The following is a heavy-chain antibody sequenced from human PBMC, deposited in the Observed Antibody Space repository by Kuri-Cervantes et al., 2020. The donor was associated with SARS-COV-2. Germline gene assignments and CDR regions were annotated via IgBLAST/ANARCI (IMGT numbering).Heavy chain of an antibody. CDR3: TRPPQDSEEYFDY. J-gene: IGHJ4*02. CDR1: GFIFSGSA. V-gene: IGHV3-73*01. CDR2: SRSKANSYAT. D-gene: IGHD4-11*01. Sequence: ETLSLTCAASGFIFSGSALHWVRQASGRGLEWVGRSRSKANSYATAYAASVKGRFTISRDDSKNTAYLQMDSLKTEDTAVYYCTRPPQDSEEYFDYWGRGTLVTVSS.